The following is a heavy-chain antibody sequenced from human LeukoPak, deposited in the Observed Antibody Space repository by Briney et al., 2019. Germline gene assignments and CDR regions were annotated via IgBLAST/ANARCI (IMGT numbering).Heavy chain of an antibody. Sequence: PGGSLRLSCAASGFTFSNYWMSWVRQAPGKGLEWVANIKQDGSEKHYVDSVKGRFTISRDSAKNSLYLEMNSLRADDTAVYYCARGLHCSSTSCYAHYYYYYMDVWGEGTTVTVSS. CDR3: ARGLHCSSTSCYAHYYYYYMDV. CDR2: IKQDGSEK. CDR1: GFTFSNYW. J-gene: IGHJ6*03. V-gene: IGHV3-7*01. D-gene: IGHD2-2*01.